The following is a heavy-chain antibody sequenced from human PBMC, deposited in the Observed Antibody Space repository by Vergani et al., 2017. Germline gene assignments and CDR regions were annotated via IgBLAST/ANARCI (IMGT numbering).Heavy chain of an antibody. CDR2: ISRSGSTI. CDR1: GFTFSSYE. V-gene: IGHV3-48*03. D-gene: IGHD3-16*02. J-gene: IGHJ4*02. Sequence: EVQLVESGGGLVQPGGSLRLSCAASGFTFSSYEMNWVRQAPGKGLEWVSYISRSGSTIYYADSVKGRFTISRDNAKNSLYLQMNGLRAEDTAVYYCARGLYDYVWGSYRSXFDYWGQGTLVTVSS. CDR3: ARGLYDYVWGSYRSXFDY.